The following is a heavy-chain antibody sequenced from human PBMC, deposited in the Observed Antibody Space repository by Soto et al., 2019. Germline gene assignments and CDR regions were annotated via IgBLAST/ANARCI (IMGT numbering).Heavy chain of an antibody. Sequence: APMKVSRKASGYTLTRFDINWGRQAPGQGLEWMGWMNPNSGNTGYAQKFQGRVTMTRNTSISTAYMELSSLRSEDTAVYYCARAWGGTTLDWFDPWGQGTLVTVSS. CDR2: MNPNSGNT. V-gene: IGHV1-8*01. CDR1: GYTLTRFD. D-gene: IGHD1-7*01. J-gene: IGHJ5*02. CDR3: ARAWGGTTLDWFDP.